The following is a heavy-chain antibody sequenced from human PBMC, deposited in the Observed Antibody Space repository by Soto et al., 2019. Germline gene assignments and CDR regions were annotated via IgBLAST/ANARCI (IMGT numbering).Heavy chain of an antibody. Sequence: QVQLVQSGAEVKKPGASVKVSCKVSGYTLNEVAMHWVRQAPGKGLEWLGGFAPDAAETIYAQHFQGRVTMTEATSTDTVYMELSSLRAEDTALYFCTTYHGDYNFDHWGQGTLVSVSS. J-gene: IGHJ5*02. CDR3: TTYHGDYNFDH. V-gene: IGHV1-24*01. CDR1: GYTLNEVA. CDR2: FAPDAAET. D-gene: IGHD4-17*01.